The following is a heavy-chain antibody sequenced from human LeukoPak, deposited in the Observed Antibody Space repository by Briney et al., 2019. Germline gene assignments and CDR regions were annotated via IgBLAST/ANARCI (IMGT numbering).Heavy chain of an antibody. V-gene: IGHV3-48*01. J-gene: IGHJ3*02. CDR1: GFTFSSYN. CDR3: ARVPTGHDAFDI. CDR2: ISSNGKTI. Sequence: GGSLRLSCATSGFTFSSYNMNWVRQAPGKGLEWVSFISSNGKTIHYADSVKGRFTISRDNAKNSLYLQMYSLRAEDTAVYYCARVPTGHDAFDIWGQGTMVTVSS.